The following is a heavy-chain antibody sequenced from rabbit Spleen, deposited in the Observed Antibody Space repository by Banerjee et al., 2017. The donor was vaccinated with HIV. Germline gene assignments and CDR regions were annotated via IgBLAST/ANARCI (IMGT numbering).Heavy chain of an antibody. CDR3: ARAIVPWLGLTRLDL. J-gene: IGHJ6*01. CDR2: IYAAKGST. V-gene: IGHV1S7*01. Sequence: QLTETGGGLVQPGGSLTLSCKASGIDFTNYYITWVRQAPGKGLEWIGIIYAAKGSTDFASWVNGRFTISSDNAQSTVDLKMTSLTAADTATYFCARAIVPWLGLTRLDLWGPGPLVTVS. D-gene: IGHD4-1*01. CDR1: GIDFTNYY.